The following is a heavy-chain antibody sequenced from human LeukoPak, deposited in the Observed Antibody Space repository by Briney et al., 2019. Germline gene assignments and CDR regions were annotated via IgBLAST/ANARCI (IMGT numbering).Heavy chain of an antibody. CDR2: ISGSGGST. D-gene: IGHD6-19*01. Sequence: GGSLRLSCAASGFTFSSYAMSWVRQAPGKGLEWVSAISGSGGSTYYADSVKGRFTISRDNSKNTLYPQMNSLRAEDTAVYYCAKGGSSGPPRDYFDYWGRGTLVTVSS. CDR1: GFTFSSYA. J-gene: IGHJ4*02. V-gene: IGHV3-23*01. CDR3: AKGGSSGPPRDYFDY.